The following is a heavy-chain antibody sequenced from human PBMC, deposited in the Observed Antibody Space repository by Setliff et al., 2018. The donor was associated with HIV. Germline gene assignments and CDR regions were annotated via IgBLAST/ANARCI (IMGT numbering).Heavy chain of an antibody. CDR1: GGSISTSY. CDR2: IYISGTT. CDR3: AREHCSGGSCNGFDI. J-gene: IGHJ3*02. D-gene: IGHD2-15*01. Sequence: PSETLSLTCTVSGGSISTSYWNWIRQPPGKGLEWIAYIYISGTTNYNPSLKSRVTISLETSRNQFSLKLGSVTAADTAMYYCAREHCSGGSCNGFDIWGQGTMVTVS. V-gene: IGHV4-4*09.